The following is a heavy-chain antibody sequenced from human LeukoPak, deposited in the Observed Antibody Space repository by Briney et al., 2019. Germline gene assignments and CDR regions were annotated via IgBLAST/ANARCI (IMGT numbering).Heavy chain of an antibody. J-gene: IGHJ4*02. Sequence: GGSLRLSCAASGLNIYTYWMSWVRQPPGKGPEWVANIKQDGTEKYYVESVRGRFTISRDNAKNSLYLQMDSLRAEDTAVYYCATDAVLFEHWGQGTLVTVSS. D-gene: IGHD6-19*01. CDR3: ATDAVLFEH. CDR2: IKQDGTEK. CDR1: GLNIYTYW. V-gene: IGHV3-7*01.